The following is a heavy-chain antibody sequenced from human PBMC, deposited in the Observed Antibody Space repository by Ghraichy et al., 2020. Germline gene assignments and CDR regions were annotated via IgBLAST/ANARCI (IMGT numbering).Heavy chain of an antibody. CDR1: GFIFDDYA. CDR3: VKDAGYSSSSEADY. CDR2: ISWNSGNI. V-gene: IGHV3-9*01. D-gene: IGHD6-6*01. J-gene: IGHJ4*02. Sequence: GGSLRLSCAASGFIFDDYAMYWVRQAPGKGLEWVSGISWNSGNIGYADSVKGRFTISRDNAKNSLYLQMNSLRAEDTALYYCVKDAGYSSSSEADYWGQGTLVTVSS.